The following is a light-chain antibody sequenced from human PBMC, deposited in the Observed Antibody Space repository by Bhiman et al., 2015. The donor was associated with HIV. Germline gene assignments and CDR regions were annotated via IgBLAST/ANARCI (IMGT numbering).Light chain of an antibody. V-gene: IGLV2-14*03. CDR2: NVT. CDR1: GSDVGGYNH. J-gene: IGLJ3*02. Sequence: QSALTQPASVSGSPGQSITISCTGSGSDVGGYNHVSWYQQHPGKAPKLMIYNVTNRPSGVPDRFSGSKSGTSASLAITGLQAEDEADYCQSYDSSLSVWVFGGGTKLTVL. CDR3: QSYDSSLSVWV.